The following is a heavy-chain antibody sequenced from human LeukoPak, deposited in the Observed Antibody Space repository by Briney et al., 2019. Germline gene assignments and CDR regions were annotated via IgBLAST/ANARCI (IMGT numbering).Heavy chain of an antibody. J-gene: IGHJ4*02. D-gene: IGHD2-15*01. CDR2: ISNSGDGT. V-gene: IGHV3-23*01. Sequence: GGSLRLSCAASGFTFSDYYMSWIRQAPGKGLEWVSTISNSGDGTYYADSVKGRFTISRDSSKNTVSLQMNSLRAEDTALYYCAKTRGYCSGGSCYGDSWGQGTLVTVSS. CDR1: GFTFSDYY. CDR3: AKTRGYCSGGSCYGDS.